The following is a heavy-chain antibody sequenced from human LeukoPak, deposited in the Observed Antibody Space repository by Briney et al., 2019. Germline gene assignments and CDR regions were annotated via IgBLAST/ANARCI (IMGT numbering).Heavy chain of an antibody. Sequence: GGSLRLSCVASGSTFSSHTMNWVRQAPGKGLEWISYISSTSSVIYYADSVKGRFTISRDNAKNSLYLQMNSLRAEDTAVYYCARENSIAPATKNYYYYGMDVWGQGTTVTVSS. CDR1: GSTFSSHT. V-gene: IGHV3-48*04. J-gene: IGHJ6*02. CDR2: ISSTSSVI. D-gene: IGHD6-13*01. CDR3: ARENSIAPATKNYYYYGMDV.